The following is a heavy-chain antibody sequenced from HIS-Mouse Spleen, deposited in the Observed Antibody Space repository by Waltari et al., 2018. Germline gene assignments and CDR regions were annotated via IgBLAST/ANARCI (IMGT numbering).Heavy chain of an antibody. J-gene: IGHJ4*02. CDR1: GFTFSSYG. CDR2: ISYDGSNK. V-gene: IGHV3-30*18. Sequence: QVQLVESGGGVVQPGRSLRLSCAASGFTFSSYGMHWVRQAPGKGLEWVAVISYDGSNKYYADPVKGRFTISRDNSKNTLYLQMNSLRAEDTAVYYCAKDKHHAFDYWGQGTLVTVSS. CDR3: AKDKHHAFDY.